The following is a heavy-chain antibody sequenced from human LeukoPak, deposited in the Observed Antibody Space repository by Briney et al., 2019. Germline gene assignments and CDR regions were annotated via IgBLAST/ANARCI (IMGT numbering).Heavy chain of an antibody. CDR3: ARDRILTMIVDDAFDI. V-gene: IGHV3-48*04. J-gene: IGHJ3*02. CDR1: GFTFSSNS. CDR2: ISSTGGTI. Sequence: GGSLRLSCAASGFTFSSNSMNWVRQAPGKGLEWVSYISSTGGTIYYADSVKGRFTISRDNAKNSLYLQMNSLRAEDTAVYYCARDRILTMIVDDAFDIWGQGTMVTVSS. D-gene: IGHD3-22*01.